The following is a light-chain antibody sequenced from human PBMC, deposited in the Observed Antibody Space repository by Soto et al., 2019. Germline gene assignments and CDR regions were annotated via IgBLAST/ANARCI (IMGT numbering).Light chain of an antibody. CDR3: QQYRSSPLT. Sequence: EIVLTQSPGTLSVSPGESATLSCRASQSVSSGYIGWYQQKPGQAPRLLIYGASNRAAGIPARFSGAGSGTDYTLTITKPEPEDSAVYYCQQYRSSPLTFGGGTKLEIK. J-gene: IGKJ4*01. CDR2: GAS. V-gene: IGKV3-20*01. CDR1: QSVSSGY.